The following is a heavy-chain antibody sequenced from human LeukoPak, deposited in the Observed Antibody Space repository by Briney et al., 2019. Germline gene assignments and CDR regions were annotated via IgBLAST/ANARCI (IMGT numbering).Heavy chain of an antibody. CDR3: ATSAPADGSGSNTWFDP. CDR2: IYYSGST. V-gene: IGHV4-39*07. J-gene: IGHJ5*02. CDR1: GGSISSSSYY. Sequence: PSETLSLTCTVSGGSISSSSYYWGWIRQPPGKGLEWIGNIYYSGSTNYNPSLKSRVTMSVDTSKNQFSLKLSSMTAADTAVYFCATSAPADGSGSNTWFDPWGQGTLVTVSS. D-gene: IGHD3-10*01.